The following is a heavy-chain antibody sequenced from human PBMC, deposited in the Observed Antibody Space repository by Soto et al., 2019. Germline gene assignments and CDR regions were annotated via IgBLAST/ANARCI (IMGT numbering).Heavy chain of an antibody. J-gene: IGHJ4*02. Sequence: SETLSLTCSVSGGSLINSDAYYWAWIRQSPGKGLLWVGSIHYSGSTYYHPSLKSRVTISIDTPKNEFSLRLSSVTAADTAVYFCARHPTSGCHQFWSQGTLVT. CDR2: IHYSGST. CDR1: GGSLINSDAYY. D-gene: IGHD3-22*01. V-gene: IGHV4-39*01. CDR3: ARHPTSGCHQF.